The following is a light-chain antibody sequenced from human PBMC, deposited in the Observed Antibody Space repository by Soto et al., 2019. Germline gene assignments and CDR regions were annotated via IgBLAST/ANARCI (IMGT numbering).Light chain of an antibody. J-gene: IGLJ3*02. V-gene: IGLV2-14*01. CDR3: SSYTTSNTWL. CDR1: TSDVGGFDS. Sequence: QSVLTQPASVSGSPGQSITISCTATTSDVGGFDSVSWYQQHPGTAPRVIIYEVSNRPSGVSYRFSGSKSANTASLTISGLQAGDEADYYCSSYTTSNTWLFGGGTKLTVL. CDR2: EVS.